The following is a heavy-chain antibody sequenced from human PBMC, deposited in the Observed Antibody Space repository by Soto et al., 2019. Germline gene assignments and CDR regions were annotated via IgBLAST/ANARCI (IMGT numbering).Heavy chain of an antibody. CDR3: APIRAHADY. J-gene: IGHJ4*02. Sequence: QITLKESGPTLVKPSQTLTLTCTFSGFSLSTSGVGVGWIRQPPGKALEWLALIYWDDDKRYSPSLKSRLTITKTTSKNRVVLTMTNMDPVDTATYYCAPIRAHADYWGQGTLVTVAS. CDR1: GFSLSTSGVG. V-gene: IGHV2-5*02. CDR2: IYWDDDK.